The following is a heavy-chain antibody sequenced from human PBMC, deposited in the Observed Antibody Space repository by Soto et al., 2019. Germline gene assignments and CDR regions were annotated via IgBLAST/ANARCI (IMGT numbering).Heavy chain of an antibody. CDR1: GFSLSSSV. D-gene: IGHD5-12*01. CDR2: VWKDGNTK. CDR3: AKGKRPPPPYSAYEPFDS. V-gene: IGHV3-33*06. Sequence: QVQLVESGGGVVQPGRSLRLSCAASGFSLSSSVMHWVRQAPGKGLEWVAVVWKDGNTKYYADSVKGRFIISRDNSQNTLYLELNSLRPEDTALYYCAKGKRPPPPYSAYEPFDSWGQGTLVSVSS. J-gene: IGHJ4*02.